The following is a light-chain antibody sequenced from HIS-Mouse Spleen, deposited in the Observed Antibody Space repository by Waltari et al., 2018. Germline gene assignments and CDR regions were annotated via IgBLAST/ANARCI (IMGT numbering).Light chain of an antibody. J-gene: IGLJ2*01. Sequence: SYELTQPPSVSVSPGQTARITCSGDALPKKYAYWYQQKSCQAPVLVIYEDSKRPSGIPDSLSGSSSGTMATLTISGAQVEDEADYYCYSTDSSGNHRVFGGGTKLTVL. CDR2: EDS. CDR1: ALPKKY. CDR3: YSTDSSGNHRV. V-gene: IGLV3-10*01.